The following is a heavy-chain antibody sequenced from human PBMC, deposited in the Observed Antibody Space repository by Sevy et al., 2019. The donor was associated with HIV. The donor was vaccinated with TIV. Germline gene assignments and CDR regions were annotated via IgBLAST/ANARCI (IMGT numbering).Heavy chain of an antibody. Sequence: VKVSCKASGGTFSSYAISWVRQAPGQGLEWMGGIIPIFGTANYAQKFQGRVTITADESTSTAYMELSSLRSEDTAVYYCARGSYYPYYYYYYGMDVWGQGTTVTVSS. CDR1: GGTFSSYA. CDR3: ARGSYYPYYYYYYGMDV. J-gene: IGHJ6*02. V-gene: IGHV1-69*13. CDR2: IIPIFGTA. D-gene: IGHD1-26*01.